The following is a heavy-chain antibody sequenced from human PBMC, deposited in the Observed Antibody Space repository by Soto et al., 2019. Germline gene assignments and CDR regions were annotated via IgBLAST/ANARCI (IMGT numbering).Heavy chain of an antibody. V-gene: IGHV3-23*01. CDR2: ISAGGDRT. J-gene: IGHJ4*02. Sequence: EVQVSESGGGLVQPGGSLRLSCATSRFTFSNYPMNWVRQAPGKGLEWVSDISAGGDRTYYADSVKGRFTIFRDNSKNSVSLRMNSLRVEDTAVYYCARRVWGQGTLVTVSS. CDR3: ARRV. CDR1: RFTFSNYP.